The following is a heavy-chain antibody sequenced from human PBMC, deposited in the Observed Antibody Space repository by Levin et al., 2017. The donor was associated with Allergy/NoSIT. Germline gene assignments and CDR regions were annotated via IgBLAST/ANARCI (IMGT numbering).Heavy chain of an antibody. V-gene: IGHV1-2*02. CDR1: GYSFSDYY. CDR3: ARDKSYRDTGGSYES. D-gene: IGHD2-8*02. CDR2: INPNSGGT. J-gene: IGHJ5*02. Sequence: ASVKVSCKASGYSFSDYYIHWVRQAPGQGLEWMGRINPNSGGTNYAQTFQGRVTMTRDTSTCSAFFLLNRLTSDDTAVYYCARDKSYRDTGGSYESWGQGTLVTVSS.